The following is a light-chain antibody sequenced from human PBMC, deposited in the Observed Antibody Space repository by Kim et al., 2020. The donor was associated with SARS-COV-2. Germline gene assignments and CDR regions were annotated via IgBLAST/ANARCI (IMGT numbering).Light chain of an antibody. CDR1: QSVLYSSNNKNY. CDR2: WAS. Sequence: TINCKSSQSVLYSSNNKNYLAWYQQKPGQPPKLLIYWASTRESRVPDRFSGSGSGTDFTLTISSLQAEDVAVYYCQQYDSTPPETFGQGTKVDIK. CDR3: QQYDSTPPET. J-gene: IGKJ1*01. V-gene: IGKV4-1*01.